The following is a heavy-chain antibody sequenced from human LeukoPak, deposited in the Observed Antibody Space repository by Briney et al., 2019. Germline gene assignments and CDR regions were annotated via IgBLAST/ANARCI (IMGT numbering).Heavy chain of an antibody. CDR1: GYTFTSYY. V-gene: IGHV1-46*01. Sequence: ASVKVSCKASGYTFTSYYMHWVRQAPGQGLEWMGIINPSGGSTSYAQKFQGRVTMTRDMSTSTVYMELSSLRSEDTAVYYCARGRSSIVVVPAALSYYMDVWGKGTTVTVS. CDR3: ARGRSSIVVVPAALSYYMDV. D-gene: IGHD2-2*01. J-gene: IGHJ6*03. CDR2: INPSGGST.